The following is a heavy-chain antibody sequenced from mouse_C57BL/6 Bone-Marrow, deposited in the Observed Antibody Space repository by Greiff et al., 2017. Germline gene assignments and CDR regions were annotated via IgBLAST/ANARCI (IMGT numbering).Heavy chain of an antibody. CDR3: ASYLATWFAY. CDR2: IYPRSGNT. V-gene: IGHV1-81*01. CDR1: GYTFTSYG. Sequence: QVQLQQSGAELARPGASVKLSCKASGYTFTSYGISWVKQRTGQGLEWIGEIYPRSGNTYYNEKFKGKATLTAYKSSSTEYMELRSLTSEDSAVYFCASYLATWFAYWCQGTLVTVSA. J-gene: IGHJ3*01.